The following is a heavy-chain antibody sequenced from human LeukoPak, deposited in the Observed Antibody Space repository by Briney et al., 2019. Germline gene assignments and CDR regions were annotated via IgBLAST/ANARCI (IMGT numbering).Heavy chain of an antibody. D-gene: IGHD3-10*01. Sequence: GGSLRLSCAASGFTFSSYAMSWVRQAPGKGLEWVSAISGSGGSTYYADSVKGRFTISRDNSKNTLYLQMNSLRAGDTAVYYCAKAGFGSGHAFDIWGQGTMVTVSS. CDR2: ISGSGGST. CDR1: GFTFSSYA. V-gene: IGHV3-23*01. CDR3: AKAGFGSGHAFDI. J-gene: IGHJ3*02.